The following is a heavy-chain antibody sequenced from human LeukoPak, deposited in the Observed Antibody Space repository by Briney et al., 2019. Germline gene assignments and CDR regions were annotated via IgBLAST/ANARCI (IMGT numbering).Heavy chain of an antibody. CDR3: ARKRHFGVVIPNNWFDP. J-gene: IGHJ5*02. CDR2: IDHSGNT. CDR1: GGSFSGYY. Sequence: SETLSLTCAVYGGSFSGYYWTWIRQSPGKGLEWIGEIDHSGNTNYNPSLESQVTISVAPSKNQFSVKLNSVTAADTAVYYCARKRHFGVVIPNNWFDPWGQGTLVTVSS. V-gene: IGHV4-34*01. D-gene: IGHD3-3*01.